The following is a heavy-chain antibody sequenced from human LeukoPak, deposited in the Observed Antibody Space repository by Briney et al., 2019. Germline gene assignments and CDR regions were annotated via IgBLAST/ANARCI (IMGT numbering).Heavy chain of an antibody. CDR3: ARDHYCSGGSCPEYGFDY. Sequence: SETLSLSCAVYGGSFSGYYWSWIRQPPGKGLEWIGEINQSGSTNYNPSLKSRVTISVDTSKNQFSLKLNSVTAADTAVYYCARDHYCSGGSCPEYGFDYWGQRTLVTVSS. V-gene: IGHV4-34*01. CDR1: GGSFSGYY. D-gene: IGHD2-15*01. CDR2: INQSGST. J-gene: IGHJ4*02.